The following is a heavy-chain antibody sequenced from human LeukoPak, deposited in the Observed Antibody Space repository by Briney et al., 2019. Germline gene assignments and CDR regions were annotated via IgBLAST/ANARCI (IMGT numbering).Heavy chain of an antibody. Sequence: GGSLRLSCAASGFTFSSYSMNWVRQAPGKGLEWVSSISSSSSYIYYADSVKGRFTISRDNAKNSLYLQMNSLRAEDTAVYYCARDIVGCGGDCYSDYWGQGTLVTVSS. J-gene: IGHJ4*02. CDR1: GFTFSSYS. CDR3: ARDIVGCGGDCYSDY. V-gene: IGHV3-21*04. D-gene: IGHD2-21*02. CDR2: ISSSSSYI.